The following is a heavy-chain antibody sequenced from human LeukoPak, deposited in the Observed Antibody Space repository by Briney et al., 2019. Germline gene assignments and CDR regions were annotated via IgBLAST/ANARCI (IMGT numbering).Heavy chain of an antibody. CDR1: GASINTADYY. V-gene: IGHV4-30-4*08. D-gene: IGHD4-17*01. J-gene: IGHJ4*01. CDR2: ISYSGTP. Sequence: SETLSLTCNVSGASINTADYYWTWIRQPPGKGLEWIGYISYSGTPYYNPSLNRRVTISLDTSKTQFSLKLTSVTAADPDMYYCARDRYGDFEDYWDHGPLVTVSS. CDR3: ARDRYGDFEDY.